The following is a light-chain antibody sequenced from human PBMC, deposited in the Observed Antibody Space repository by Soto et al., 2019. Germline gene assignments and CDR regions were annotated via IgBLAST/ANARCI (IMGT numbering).Light chain of an antibody. CDR1: SSDVGGYNY. CDR2: EVS. Sequence: QSALTQPAPVSGSPGQSITISCTGTSSDVGGYNYVSWYQQHPGKAPKLMIYEVSNRPSGVSNRFSGSKSGNTASLTISGLQAEDEADYYCSSYTSSSTLYVFGTGTKVT. J-gene: IGLJ1*01. V-gene: IGLV2-14*01. CDR3: SSYTSSSTLYV.